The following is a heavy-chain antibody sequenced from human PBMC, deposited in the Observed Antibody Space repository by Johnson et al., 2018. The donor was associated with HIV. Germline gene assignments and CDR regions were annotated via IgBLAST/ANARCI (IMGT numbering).Heavy chain of an antibody. CDR3: ATFQLAAEGDAFDI. Sequence: QVQVVESGGGLVQPGGSLRLSCAASGFTFSSYGMHWVRQAPGKGLGWVAFIRYDGSNKYYADSVKGRFTISRDNSKNTLYLQMNSLRAEDTAVYYCATFQLAAEGDAFDIWGQGTMVTVSS. V-gene: IGHV3-30*02. CDR2: IRYDGSNK. CDR1: GFTFSSYG. J-gene: IGHJ3*02. D-gene: IGHD6-25*01.